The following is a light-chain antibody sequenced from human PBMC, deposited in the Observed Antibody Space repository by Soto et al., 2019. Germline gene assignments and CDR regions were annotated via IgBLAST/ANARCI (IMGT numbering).Light chain of an antibody. Sequence: QSALTQPPSASGSPGQSVTISCTGTSSDVGGYNYVSWYQQHPGKAPKLMIYEVSKRPSGVPDRFSGSKSGNTASLTVSGFQAEDEADYYCSSYAGGNNLVFGGGTKLTVL. V-gene: IGLV2-8*01. CDR2: EVS. J-gene: IGLJ2*01. CDR1: SSDVGGYNY. CDR3: SSYAGGNNLV.